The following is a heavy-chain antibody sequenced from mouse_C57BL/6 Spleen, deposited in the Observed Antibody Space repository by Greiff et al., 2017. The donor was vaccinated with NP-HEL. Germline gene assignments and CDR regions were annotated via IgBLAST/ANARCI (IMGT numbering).Heavy chain of an antibody. Sequence: QVQLKQSGAELVRPGTSVKVSCKASGYAFTNYLIEWVKQRPGQGLEWIGVINPGSGGTNYNEKFKGKATLTADKSSSTAYMQLSSLTSEDSAVYFCARTAQATGDYWGQGTTLTVSS. D-gene: IGHD3-2*02. CDR2: INPGSGGT. CDR3: ARTAQATGDY. V-gene: IGHV1-54*01. J-gene: IGHJ2*01. CDR1: GYAFTNYL.